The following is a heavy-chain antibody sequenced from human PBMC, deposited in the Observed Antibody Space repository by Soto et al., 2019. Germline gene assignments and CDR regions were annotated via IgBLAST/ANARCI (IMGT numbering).Heavy chain of an antibody. D-gene: IGHD4-17*01. V-gene: IGHV3-48*02. CDR3: ARDLNGNIYYYYGMDV. Sequence: GGSLRLSCAASGFTFSSYSMNWVRQAPGKGLEWVSYISSSSSTIYYADSVKGRFTISRDNAKNSLYLQMNSLRDEDTAVYYCARDLNGNIYYYYGMDVWGQGTTVTVS. CDR1: GFTFSSYS. J-gene: IGHJ6*02. CDR2: ISSSSSTI.